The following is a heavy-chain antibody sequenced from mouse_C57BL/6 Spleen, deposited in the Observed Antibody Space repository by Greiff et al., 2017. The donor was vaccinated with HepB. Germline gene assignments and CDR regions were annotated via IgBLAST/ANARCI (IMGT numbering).Heavy chain of an antibody. CDR3: AREWLLPPYAMDY. J-gene: IGHJ4*01. V-gene: IGHV1-82*01. D-gene: IGHD2-3*01. Sequence: QVQLQQSGPELVKPGASVKISCKASGYAFSSSWMNWVKQRPGKGLEWIGRIYPGDGDTNYNGKFKGKATLTADKSSSTAYMQLSSLTSEDSAVYFCAREWLLPPYAMDYWGQGTSVTVSS. CDR1: GYAFSSSW. CDR2: IYPGDGDT.